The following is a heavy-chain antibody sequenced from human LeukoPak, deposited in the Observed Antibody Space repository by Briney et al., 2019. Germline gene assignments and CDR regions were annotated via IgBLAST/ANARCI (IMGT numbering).Heavy chain of an antibody. CDR2: ISYEGSNK. V-gene: IGHV3-30-3*01. D-gene: IGHD3-22*01. CDR1: GFTFSSYA. Sequence: GGSLRLSCPASGFTFSSYAMHWVRQAPGNGLQWVAVISYEGSNKYYADSVKGRFTISRDNSKNTLYLQMNSLRAEDTAVYYCARGDTSGYYYRFFDYWGQGTLVTVSS. CDR3: ARGDTSGYYYRFFDY. J-gene: IGHJ4*02.